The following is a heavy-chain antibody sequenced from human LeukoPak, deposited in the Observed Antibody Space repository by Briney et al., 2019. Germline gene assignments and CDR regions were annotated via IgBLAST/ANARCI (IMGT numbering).Heavy chain of an antibody. CDR3: ARRSDGERFDP. J-gene: IGHJ5*02. D-gene: IGHD3-10*01. V-gene: IGHV5-51*01. CDR2: INPGDSDT. CDR1: GYNFTIYW. Sequence: GESLKISCKGSGYNFTIYWIGWVRQMPGKGLEWMGIINPGDSDTRYSPSFQGQVTISVDKSINTAYLQWSSLKASDTAMYYCARRSDGERFDPWGQGTLVTVSS.